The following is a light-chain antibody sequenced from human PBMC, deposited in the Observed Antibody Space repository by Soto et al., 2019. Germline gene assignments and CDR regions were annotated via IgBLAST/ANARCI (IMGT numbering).Light chain of an antibody. V-gene: IGKV3-11*01. CDR2: DAS. CDR1: QSVTSN. J-gene: IGKJ4*01. CDR3: QQSSNWLT. Sequence: EIVMTQSPATVSVSPREIATLSFMASQSVTSNYVARYQQNRGQAPRLLIFDASNRATGIPARFSGSGSGTDFTLTISSLEPEDFAVYYCQQSSNWLTFGGGTKVDI.